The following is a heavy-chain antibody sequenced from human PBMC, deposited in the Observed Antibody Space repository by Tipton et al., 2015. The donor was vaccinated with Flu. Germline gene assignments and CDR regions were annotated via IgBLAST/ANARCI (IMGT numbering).Heavy chain of an antibody. CDR1: GVSISSGGYY. CDR2: IYFTGKT. D-gene: IGHD2-8*02. V-gene: IGHV4-31*11. CDR3: ASGPRRYAGADH. J-gene: IGHJ4*02. Sequence: TLSLTCAVSGVSISSGGYYWSWIRQPPGKGLEWIGYIYFTGKTYYNSSLQSRVSIAVDTSKNHFSLRLNSVTAADTAVYYCASGPRRYAGADHWGQGTLVTVSS.